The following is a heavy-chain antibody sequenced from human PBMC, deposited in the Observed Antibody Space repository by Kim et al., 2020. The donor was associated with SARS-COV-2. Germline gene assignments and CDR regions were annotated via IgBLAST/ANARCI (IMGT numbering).Heavy chain of an antibody. CDR1: GLTISRYW. J-gene: IGHJ1*01. D-gene: IGHD3-22*01. V-gene: IGHV3-74*01. Sequence: GGSLRLSCAVSGLTISRYWMQWVRQAPGKGLVWVSHIYFDGTTTNYADSVKGRFTISRDNAKNTLYLQMNSLRAEDTAVYYCATGGANKSMAYEYWGLGT. CDR2: IYFDGTTT. CDR3: ATGGANKSMAYEY.